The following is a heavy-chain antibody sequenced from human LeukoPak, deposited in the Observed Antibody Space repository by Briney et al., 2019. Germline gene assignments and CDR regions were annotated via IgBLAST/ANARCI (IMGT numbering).Heavy chain of an antibody. D-gene: IGHD4-11*01. CDR3: ARVRDDYTYFDC. CDR1: GFTFSSYW. V-gene: IGHV3-74*01. Sequence: LGGSLRLSCAASGFTFSSYWMHWVRQAPGKGLMWVSRINSDGSRTTYADSVRGRFTISRDNAKSALYLQMNSLRAEDTAVYYCARVRDDYTYFDCWGQGTLVTVSS. CDR2: INSDGSRT. J-gene: IGHJ4*02.